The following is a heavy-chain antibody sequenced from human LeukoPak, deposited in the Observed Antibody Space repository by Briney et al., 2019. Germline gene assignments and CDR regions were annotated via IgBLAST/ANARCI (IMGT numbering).Heavy chain of an antibody. CDR2: ISWNSGSI. CDR3: AKGWSSSWYYYGMDV. D-gene: IGHD6-13*01. Sequence: PGRSLRLSCAASGFTFDDYAMHWVRQAPGKGLEWVSGISWNSGSIGYADSVKGRFTISRDNAKNSLYLQMNSLRAEDTALYYCAKGWSSSWYYYGMDVWGQGTTVTVSS. V-gene: IGHV3-9*01. J-gene: IGHJ6*02. CDR1: GFTFDDYA.